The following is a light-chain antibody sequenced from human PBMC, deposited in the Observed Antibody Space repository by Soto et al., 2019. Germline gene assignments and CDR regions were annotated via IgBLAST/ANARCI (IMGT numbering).Light chain of an antibody. CDR1: SSDIGGYNY. J-gene: IGLJ2*01. CDR2: EVS. V-gene: IGLV2-8*01. Sequence: QSVLTQPPSASASPGQSVTISCTGTSSDIGGYNYVSWYQQHPGKAPRLMIYEVSRRPSGVPDRFSGSTSGNTASLTVSGLQAEDEADYYCSSYAGSNSSVVFGGGTKLTVL. CDR3: SSYAGSNSSVV.